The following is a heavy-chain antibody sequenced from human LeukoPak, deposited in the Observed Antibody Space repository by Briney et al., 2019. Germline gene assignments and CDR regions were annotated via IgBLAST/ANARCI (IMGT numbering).Heavy chain of an antibody. V-gene: IGHV2-5*01. Sequence: SGPTLVKPTQTLTLTCTFSGFSLSTTGVGVGWIRQPPGKALEWLALIYWNDDKRYSPSLKSRLTITKDTSKNQVVLTMTNMDPVDTATYFCARRRYYDSSGYRVDAYDIWGQGTIVTVSS. CDR3: ARRRYYDSSGYRVDAYDI. J-gene: IGHJ3*02. CDR1: GFSLSTTGVG. D-gene: IGHD3-22*01. CDR2: IYWNDDK.